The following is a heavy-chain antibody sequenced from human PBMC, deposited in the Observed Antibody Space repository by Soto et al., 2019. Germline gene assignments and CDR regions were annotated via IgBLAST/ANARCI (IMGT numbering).Heavy chain of an antibody. CDR2: ISAYNGNT. CDR1: GYTFTSYG. V-gene: IGHV1-18*01. Sequence: QVQLVQSGGEVKKPGASVKVSCKASGYTFTSYGISWVRQAPGQGLEWMGRISAYNGNTNYAQKLQGRVTMTTDTSTSTAHMERRSLRSDDTAVYYCARVVGALGHWFDPWGQGTLVTVSS. CDR3: ARVVGALGHWFDP. J-gene: IGHJ5*02. D-gene: IGHD1-26*01.